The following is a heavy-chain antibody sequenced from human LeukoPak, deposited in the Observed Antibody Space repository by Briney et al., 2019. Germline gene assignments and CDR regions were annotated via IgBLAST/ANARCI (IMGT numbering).Heavy chain of an antibody. D-gene: IGHD4-17*01. J-gene: IGHJ4*02. CDR3: ARGGDYRFDY. Sequence: SGTLSLTCAVSGGSISSGSWWGWIRQPPGKGLEWIGEIHHSGSTNYNPSLKSRVTLSVDKSKNQLSLRLTSVTAADTAVCYCARGGDYRFDYWGQGTLVTVSS. CDR2: IHHSGST. V-gene: IGHV4-4*02. CDR1: GGSISSGSW.